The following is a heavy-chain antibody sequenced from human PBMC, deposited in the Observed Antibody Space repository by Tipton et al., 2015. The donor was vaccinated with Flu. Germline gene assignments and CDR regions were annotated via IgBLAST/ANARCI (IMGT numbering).Heavy chain of an antibody. CDR2: TYYRSKWYN. V-gene: IGHV6-1*01. J-gene: IGHJ6*02. CDR1: GDSVSSNSAA. Sequence: LRLSCAISGDSVSSNSAAWNWIRQSPSRGLEWLGRTYYRSKWYNDYAVSVKSRITINPDTSKNQFSLQLNSVTPEDTAAYYCARDPSPPYSSSWYYYYYYGMDVWGQGTTVTVSS. D-gene: IGHD6-13*01. CDR3: ARDPSPPYSSSWYYYYYYGMDV.